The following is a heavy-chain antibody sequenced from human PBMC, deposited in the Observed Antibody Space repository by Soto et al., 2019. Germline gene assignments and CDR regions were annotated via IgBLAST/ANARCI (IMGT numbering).Heavy chain of an antibody. CDR2: IRYSGST. CDR3: ARGNGWYYP. CDR1: GGSINNYF. Sequence: SETLSLTCTVSGGSINNYFWSWIRQPPGRGLEWMGYIRYSGSTNYSPSFKSRVSMSVDTSKNQVSLRLTSVTTTDTAVYYCARGNGWYYPWGQGTLVTVSS. J-gene: IGHJ5*02. D-gene: IGHD6-19*01. V-gene: IGHV4-59*01.